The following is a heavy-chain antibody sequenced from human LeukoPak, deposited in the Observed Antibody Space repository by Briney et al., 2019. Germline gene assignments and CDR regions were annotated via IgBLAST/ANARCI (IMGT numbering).Heavy chain of an antibody. CDR3: ATTHPSGCTYFDY. CDR2: IYSGAGT. J-gene: IGHJ4*02. V-gene: IGHV3-66*01. Sequence: AGSLRLSCAASGFTVSSNYMSWVRQAPGKGLEWVSVIYSGAGTYYADSVKGRFTISRDNSKNTLYLQMNSLRAEDTAVYYCATTHPSGCTYFDYWGQGTLVTVSS. D-gene: IGHD6-19*01. CDR1: GFTVSSNY.